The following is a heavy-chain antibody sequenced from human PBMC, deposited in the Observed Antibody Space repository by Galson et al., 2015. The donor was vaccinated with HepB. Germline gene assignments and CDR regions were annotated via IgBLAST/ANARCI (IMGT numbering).Heavy chain of an antibody. CDR3: AVLGAQDTYLADDAFDI. CDR1: GYTFTGYY. D-gene: IGHD1-26*01. Sequence: SVKVSCKASGYTFTGYYMHWVRQAPGQGLEWMGWINPNSGGTNYAQKFQGWVTMTRDTSISTAYMELSRLRSDDTAVYYCAVLGAQDTYLADDAFDIWGQGTMVTVSS. CDR2: INPNSGGT. J-gene: IGHJ3*02. V-gene: IGHV1-2*04.